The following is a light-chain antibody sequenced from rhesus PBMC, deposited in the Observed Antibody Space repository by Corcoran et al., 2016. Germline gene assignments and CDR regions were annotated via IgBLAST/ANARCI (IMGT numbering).Light chain of an antibody. Sequence: QAALTQPPSVSKSLGQSVTISCPGSSSDVGGYNDVSWYQHYPGTGPRVLIYDVRKRPSGVSDRFSGSKSGNTASLTISGLQAEDEADYYCCSYRRGSSFIFGVGTRLTVL. J-gene: IGLJ1*01. CDR1: SSDVGGYND. CDR2: DVR. V-gene: IGLV2S9*01. CDR3: CSYRRGSSFI.